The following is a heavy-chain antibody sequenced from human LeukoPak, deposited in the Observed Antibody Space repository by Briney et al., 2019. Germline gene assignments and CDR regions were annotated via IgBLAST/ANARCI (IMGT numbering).Heavy chain of an antibody. CDR1: GFTFSNAW. CDR3: TRADYYDSSGEVYFDY. CDR2: IQSKTDSGTT. V-gene: IGHV3-15*01. J-gene: IGHJ4*02. D-gene: IGHD3-22*01. Sequence: GGSLRLSCAASGFTFSNAWMSWVRQAPGKGLEWVGRIQSKTDSGTTDYAAPVKGRFTISRDDSKNTLYLQMNSLKTDDTAVYYCTRADYYDSSGEVYFDYWGQGTLVTVSS.